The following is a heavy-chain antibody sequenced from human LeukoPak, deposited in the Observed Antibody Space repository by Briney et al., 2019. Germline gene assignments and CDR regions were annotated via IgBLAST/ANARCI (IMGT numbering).Heavy chain of an antibody. CDR1: GLTFNKYG. D-gene: IGHD3-10*01. J-gene: IGHJ6*02. CDR2: ISNDGSNK. Sequence: GGSLRLSCTASGLTFNKYGMHWVPQAPGKGLEWLAVISNDGSNKEYADSVKGRFNISRDNSKSTLYLHMSSLIAEDTAVYYCAKDLSGSETYYSVEDDYHYFYGMDVWGQGTTVAVSS. CDR3: AKDLSGSETYYSVEDDYHYFYGMDV. V-gene: IGHV3-30*18.